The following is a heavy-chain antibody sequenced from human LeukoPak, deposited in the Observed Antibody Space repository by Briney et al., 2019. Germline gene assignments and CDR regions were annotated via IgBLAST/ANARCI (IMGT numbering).Heavy chain of an antibody. Sequence: PSQTLSLTCSVSGGSMNSGGDYWTWIQQPAGKQLEWIGLIYTGGSTNYNPSLKSRVIMSIDTSKNQFSLKLTSVTAADTAVYYCARDSWPWGQGTLATVSS. CDR1: GGSMNSGGDY. V-gene: IGHV4-61*02. J-gene: IGHJ5*02. CDR2: IYTGGST. CDR3: ARDSWP.